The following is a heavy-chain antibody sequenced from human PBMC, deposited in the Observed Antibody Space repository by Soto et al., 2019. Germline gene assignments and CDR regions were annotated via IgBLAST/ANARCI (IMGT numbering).Heavy chain of an antibody. CDR1: GFTFRNYA. CDR3: AKDWQGYGGKDGQWFYYDY. J-gene: IGHJ4*02. V-gene: IGHV3-23*04. D-gene: IGHD5-12*01. CDR2: ISGATGST. Sequence: EVQLVESGGGLVQPGGSLRLSCAASGFTFRNYAMSWVRQAPGKGLEWVSLISGATGSTYYADSVKGRFTVSRDNSRQTLFLQMNSLRVEDTALYFCAKDWQGYGGKDGQWFYYDYWGLGTLVTVSP.